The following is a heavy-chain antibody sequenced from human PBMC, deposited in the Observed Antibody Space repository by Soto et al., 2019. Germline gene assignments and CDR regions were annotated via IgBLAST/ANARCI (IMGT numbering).Heavy chain of an antibody. CDR3: ARDGYYDYVWGSYRTDYYGMDV. CDR2: IWYDGDNK. Sequence: QVQLVESGGGVVQPGRSLRLSCAASGFTFSNYGMHWVRQAPGKGLEWVAVIWYDGDNKYYADSVKGRFTISRDNSKTTLYLQMNSLRAEDTAVYYCARDGYYDYVWGSYRTDYYGMDVWGQGTTVTVSS. V-gene: IGHV3-33*01. CDR1: GFTFSNYG. J-gene: IGHJ6*02. D-gene: IGHD3-16*02.